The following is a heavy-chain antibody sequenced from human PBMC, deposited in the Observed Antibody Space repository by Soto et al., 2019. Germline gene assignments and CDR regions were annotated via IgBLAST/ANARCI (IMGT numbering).Heavy chain of an antibody. D-gene: IGHD1-7*01. CDR2: IKQDGSEK. J-gene: IGHJ4*02. V-gene: IGHV3-7*01. CDR1: GFTFSSYW. Sequence: GGSLRLSCAASGFTFSSYWMSWVRQAPGKGLEWVANIKQDGSEKYYVDSVKGRFTISRDNAKNSLYLQMNSLRAEDTAVYYCARGGGNWNYVQYYFDYWGQGTLVTVSS. CDR3: ARGGGNWNYVQYYFDY.